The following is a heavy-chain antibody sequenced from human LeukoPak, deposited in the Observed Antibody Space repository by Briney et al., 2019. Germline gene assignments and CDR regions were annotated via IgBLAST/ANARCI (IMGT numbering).Heavy chain of an antibody. J-gene: IGHJ4*02. CDR1: GFTFDDYA. CDR3: ARAGLLWFGNDY. D-gene: IGHD3-10*01. V-gene: IGHV3-43D*03. Sequence: GGSLRLSCAASGFTFDDYAMHWVRQAPGKGLEWVSLISWDGGSTYYADSVKGRFTISRDNAKNSLYLQMNSLRAEDTAVYYCARAGLLWFGNDYWGQGTLVTVSS. CDR2: ISWDGGST.